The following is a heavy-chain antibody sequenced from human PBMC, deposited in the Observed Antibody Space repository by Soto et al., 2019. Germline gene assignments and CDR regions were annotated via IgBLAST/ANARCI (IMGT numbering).Heavy chain of an antibody. V-gene: IGHV3-30-3*01. D-gene: IGHD1-1*01. J-gene: IGHJ6*02. Sequence: QVQLVESGGGVVQPGRSLRLSCAASGFTFSSYAMHWVRQAPGKGLEWVAVISYDGSNKYYADSVKGRFTISRDNSKNTLYLQMHSLGAEDTAVYYSARDVGYANPQCQYYYYYVMDVWGQGTTVTVSS. CDR3: ARDVGYANPQCQYYYYYVMDV. CDR2: ISYDGSNK. CDR1: GFTFSSYA.